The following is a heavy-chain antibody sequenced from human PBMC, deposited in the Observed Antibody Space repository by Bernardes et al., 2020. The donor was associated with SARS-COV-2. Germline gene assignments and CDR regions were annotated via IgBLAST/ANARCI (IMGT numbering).Heavy chain of an antibody. CDR2: SYSSPNI. V-gene: IGHV4-39*01. CDR1: GGSTSSTNYY. Sequence: SLSLTCTVSGGSTSSTNYYCGWIRQPPGKGREWLASSYSSPNIYYNSSLQSRVPKSVHSSKNQFSLRLTTVTAADTAVYYCAGSSCSRDCYMGGLRSWDDGMDVWGQGTTVTVSS. D-gene: IGHD2-21*02. CDR3: AGSSCSRDCYMGGLRSWDDGMDV. J-gene: IGHJ6*02.